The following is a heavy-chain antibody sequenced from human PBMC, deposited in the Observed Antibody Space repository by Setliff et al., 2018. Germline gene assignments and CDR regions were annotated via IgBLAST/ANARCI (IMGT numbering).Heavy chain of an antibody. CDR2: INHGGSS. CDR3: ARGRNVAARLLDS. D-gene: IGHD6-6*01. CDR1: GGTFSDYF. J-gene: IGHJ4*02. Sequence: PSETLSLTCGASGGTFSDYFWTWIRQSPGKGLEWIGEINHGGSSNYNPSLKSRVTISIDTSNNQFSLKVTSVTAADTGIYYCARGRNVAARLLDSWGQGARVTVSS. V-gene: IGHV4-34*08.